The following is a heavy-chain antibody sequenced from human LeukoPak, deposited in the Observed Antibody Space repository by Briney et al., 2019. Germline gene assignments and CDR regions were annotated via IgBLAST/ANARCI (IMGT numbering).Heavy chain of an antibody. CDR1: GGSFSGYY. V-gene: IGHV4-34*01. Sequence: SETLSLTCAVYGGSFSGYYWSWIRQPPGKGLEWIGEINHSGSTNYNPSPKSRVTISVDTSKNQFSLKLSSVTAADTAVYYCARVPGGAVANTHFDYWGQGTLVTVSS. D-gene: IGHD6-19*01. CDR2: INHSGST. J-gene: IGHJ4*02. CDR3: ARVPGGAVANTHFDY.